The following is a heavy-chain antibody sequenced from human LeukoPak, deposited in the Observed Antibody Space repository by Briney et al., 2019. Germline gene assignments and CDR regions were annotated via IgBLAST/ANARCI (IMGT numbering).Heavy chain of an antibody. CDR2: ISSGSSYI. V-gene: IGHV3-21*01. Sequence: GGSLRLSWAASGFTVSIYSMSSGRQAPGEGLEWVSSISSGSSYIFYPDSVEGRFTISRDNAKTSLYLQMNRLRAEDTAVYYCARDTSATVAIDYWGQGTLVTVSS. D-gene: IGHD4-23*01. CDR3: ARDTSATVAIDY. J-gene: IGHJ4*02. CDR1: GFTVSIYS.